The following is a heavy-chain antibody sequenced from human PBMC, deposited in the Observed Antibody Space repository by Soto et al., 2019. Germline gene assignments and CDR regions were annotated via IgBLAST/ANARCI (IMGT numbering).Heavy chain of an antibody. CDR3: ARYFDYSYHFDY. D-gene: IGHD3-9*01. CDR2: IYYRGVT. CDR1: GGSISSSSYY. J-gene: IGHJ4*02. Sequence: SETLSLTCTVSGGSISSSSYYWGWIRQPPGKGLEWIGNIYYRGVTYYNPSLKSRVAISVDTSKNQFSLKLSSVTAADTAVYYCARYFDYSYHFDYWGQGTVVTVSS. V-gene: IGHV4-39*01.